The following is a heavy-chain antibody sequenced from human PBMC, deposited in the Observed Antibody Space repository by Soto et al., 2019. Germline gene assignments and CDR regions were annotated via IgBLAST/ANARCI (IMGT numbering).Heavy chain of an antibody. CDR1: GSTFSSYA. V-gene: IGHV3-23*01. CDR3: AKTYCGGDCYVPADFDY. J-gene: IGHJ4*02. D-gene: IGHD2-21*02. CDR2: ISGSGGST. Sequence: GGSLRLSCAASGSTFSSYAMSWVRQAPGKGLEWVSAISGSGGSTYYADSVKGRFTISRDNSKNTLYLQMNSLRAEDTAVYYCAKTYCGGDCYVPADFDYWGQGTLVTVSS.